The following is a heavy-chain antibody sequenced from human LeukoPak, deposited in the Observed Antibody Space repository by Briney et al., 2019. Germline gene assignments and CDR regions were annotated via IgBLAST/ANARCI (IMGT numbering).Heavy chain of an antibody. CDR1: GGSFSGYY. Sequence: PSETLSLTCAVYGGSFSGYYWSWLRQPPGKGLEWIGEINHSGSTNYNPSLKSRVTISVDTSKNQFSLKLSSVTAADTAVYYCARRRAYYYGSGTNFDYWGQGTLVTVSS. CDR3: ARRRAYYYGSGTNFDY. D-gene: IGHD3-10*01. CDR2: INHSGST. J-gene: IGHJ4*02. V-gene: IGHV4-34*01.